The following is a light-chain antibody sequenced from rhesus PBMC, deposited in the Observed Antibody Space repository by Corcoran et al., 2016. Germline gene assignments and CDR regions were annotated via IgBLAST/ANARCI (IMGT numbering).Light chain of an antibody. CDR2: RAS. Sequence: DIQMTQSPSSLSASVGDRVTITCRASQGISNWLAWYQQKPGEAPKLLIYRASNLETGVPSRSHGSGSGTDFNITISSLQSEDITTYYYQQHDNSPWMFGQGTKVEIK. V-gene: IGKV1-69*01. CDR3: QQHDNSPWM. J-gene: IGKJ1*01. CDR1: QGISNW.